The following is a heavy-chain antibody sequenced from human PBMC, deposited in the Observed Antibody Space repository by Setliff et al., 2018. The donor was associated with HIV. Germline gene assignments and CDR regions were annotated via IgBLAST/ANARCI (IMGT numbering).Heavy chain of an antibody. Sequence: PGGSLRLSCAASGFTFSSYGMHWVRQVPGKGLEWVAFIRNDGSNEYYIDSVKGRFTISRDDSKNTVYLQMNSLRAEDTAVYYCVLSGSYDYWGQGTLVTVSS. J-gene: IGHJ4*02. V-gene: IGHV3-30*02. CDR1: GFTFSSYG. D-gene: IGHD1-26*01. CDR3: VLSGSYDY. CDR2: IRNDGSNE.